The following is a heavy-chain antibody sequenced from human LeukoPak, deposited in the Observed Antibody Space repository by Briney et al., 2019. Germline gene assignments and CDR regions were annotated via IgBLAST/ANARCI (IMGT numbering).Heavy chain of an antibody. J-gene: IGHJ4*02. V-gene: IGHV1-18*01. CDR2: ISAYNGNT. CDR1: GYTFTSYG. Sequence: ASVKVSCKASGYTFTSYGISWVRQAPGQGLEWMGWISAYNGNTNYAQKLQGRVTMTRDMSTSTVYMELSSLRSEDTAVYYCARVGRGKYCSGGSCSNQKLPDYWGQGTLVTVSS. CDR3: ARVGRGKYCSGGSCSNQKLPDY. D-gene: IGHD2-15*01.